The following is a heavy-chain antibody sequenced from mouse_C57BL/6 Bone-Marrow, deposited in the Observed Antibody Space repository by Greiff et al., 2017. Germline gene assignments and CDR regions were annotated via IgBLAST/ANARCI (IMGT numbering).Heavy chain of an antibody. CDR2: ISNLAYSI. J-gene: IGHJ1*03. V-gene: IGHV5-15*01. CDR3: ARDEYEGYWYFDV. CDR1: GFTFSDYG. D-gene: IGHD2-4*01. Sequence: EVKLMESGGGLVQPGGSLKLSCAASGFTFSDYGMAWVRQAPRKGPEWVAFISNLAYSIYYADTVTGRFTISRENAKNTLYLGMSGLRAEDTARYYCARDEYEGYWYFDVWGTGTTVTVSS.